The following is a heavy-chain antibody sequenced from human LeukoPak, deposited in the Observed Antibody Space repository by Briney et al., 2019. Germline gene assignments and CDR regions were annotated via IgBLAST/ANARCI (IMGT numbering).Heavy chain of an antibody. CDR1: GYTFTSYG. D-gene: IGHD3-22*01. J-gene: IGHJ5*02. CDR2: ISADNGNT. Sequence: ASVKVSCKASGYTFTSYGISWVRQAPGQGLEWMGWISADNGNTKYAQKLQGRVTMTTDTSTSTAYMELSSLGSEDTAVYYCARDLRNYDSSGEFDPWGQGTLVTVSS. CDR3: ARDLRNYDSSGEFDP. V-gene: IGHV1-18*01.